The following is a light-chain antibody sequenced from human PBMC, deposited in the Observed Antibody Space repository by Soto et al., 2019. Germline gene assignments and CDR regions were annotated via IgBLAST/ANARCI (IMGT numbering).Light chain of an antibody. CDR2: EVS. Sequence: VLTQPASVSGSPGQSITISCTGTSSDVGGYKYVSWYQLHPGKAPKLMIYEVSNRPSGISNRFSASKSGNTASLTISGLQAEDEADYYCFSYTSSTAYVFGTGTKV. V-gene: IGLV2-14*01. CDR3: FSYTSSTAYV. J-gene: IGLJ1*01. CDR1: SSDVGGYKY.